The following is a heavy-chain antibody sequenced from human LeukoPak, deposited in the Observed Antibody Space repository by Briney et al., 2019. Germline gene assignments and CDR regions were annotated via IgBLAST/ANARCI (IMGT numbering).Heavy chain of an antibody. J-gene: IGHJ6*02. D-gene: IGHD4-17*01. V-gene: IGHV1-18*01. CDR3: ARGLRLRSPYYYGVDV. CDR1: GYTFTSYG. CDR2: ISAYNGNT. Sequence: ASVKVSCKASGYTFTSYGISWVRQAPGQGLEWMGWISAYNGNTNYAQKLQGRVTMTTDTSTSTAYMELRSLRSDDTAVYYCARGLRLRSPYYYGVDVWGQGTTVTVSS.